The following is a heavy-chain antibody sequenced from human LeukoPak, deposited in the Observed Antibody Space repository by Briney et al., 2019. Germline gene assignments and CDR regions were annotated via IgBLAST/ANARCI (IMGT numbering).Heavy chain of an antibody. J-gene: IGHJ6*03. CDR3: ARSGLLNPSYYYYMDV. CDR2: MNPNSGNT. Sequence: ASVKVSCKASGYTFTSYDINWVRQATGQGIEWMGWMNPNSGNTGYAQKFQGRVTMTRNTSISTAYMELSSLRSEDTAVYYCARSGLLNPSYYYYMDVWGKGTTVTISS. D-gene: IGHD1-26*01. V-gene: IGHV1-8*01. CDR1: GYTFTSYD.